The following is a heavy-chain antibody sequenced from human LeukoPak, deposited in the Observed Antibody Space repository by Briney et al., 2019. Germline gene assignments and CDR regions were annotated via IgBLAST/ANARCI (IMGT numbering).Heavy chain of an antibody. V-gene: IGHV3-7*01. J-gene: IGHJ4*02. CDR2: IKQDGSEK. D-gene: IGHD6-13*01. CDR3: ARDSSSWYNYFDY. CDR1: GFTFSSYW. Sequence: GGSLRLSCAASGFTFSSYWMSWVRQAPGKGLEWVANIKQDGSEKYYVDSVKGRFTNSRDNAKNSLYLQMNSLRAEDTAVYYCARDSSSWYNYFDYWGQGTLVTVSS.